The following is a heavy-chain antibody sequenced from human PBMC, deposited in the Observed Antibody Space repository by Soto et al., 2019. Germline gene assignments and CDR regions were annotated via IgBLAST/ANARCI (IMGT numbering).Heavy chain of an antibody. CDR2: TSSSGYT. CDR1: GGSISNHY. J-gene: IGHJ6*02. Sequence: ETLSLTCTVSGGSISNHYWNWIRQSAGEGLEWIGRTSSSGYTDYSPSLKSRVTISVDTSKNQFSLKVGSVTAADTAVYYCASSSLYGMDVRGQGTTVTVSS. V-gene: IGHV4-4*07. CDR3: ASSSLYGMDV.